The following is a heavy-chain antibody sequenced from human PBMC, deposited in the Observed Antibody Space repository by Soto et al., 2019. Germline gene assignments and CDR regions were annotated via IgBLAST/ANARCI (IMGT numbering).Heavy chain of an antibody. J-gene: IGHJ6*02. CDR2: ISGSGGST. CDR3: AKEQFSSSWYAARTSYYYYYGMDV. Sequence: GGSLRLSCAASGFTFSSYAMSWVRQAPGKGLEWVSAISGSGGSTYYADSVKGRFTISRDNSKNTLYLQMNSLRAEDTAVYYCAKEQFSSSWYAARTSYYYYYGMDVWGQGTTVTVSS. D-gene: IGHD6-13*01. CDR1: GFTFSSYA. V-gene: IGHV3-23*01.